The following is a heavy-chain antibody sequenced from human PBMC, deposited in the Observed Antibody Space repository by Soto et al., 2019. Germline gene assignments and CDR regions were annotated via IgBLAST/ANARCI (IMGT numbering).Heavy chain of an antibody. CDR3: ARQEYTTTWYLNY. J-gene: IGHJ4*02. D-gene: IGHD6-13*01. V-gene: IGHV3-23*01. Sequence: GGSLRLSCAASGFTFSAYAMSWVRQAPGKGLEWVSVISGDGGATYYADSVKGRFTISRGNSKNTLYLQMNSLRAEDTAVYYCARQEYTTTWYLNYWGQGTLVTVSS. CDR2: ISGDGGAT. CDR1: GFTFSAYA.